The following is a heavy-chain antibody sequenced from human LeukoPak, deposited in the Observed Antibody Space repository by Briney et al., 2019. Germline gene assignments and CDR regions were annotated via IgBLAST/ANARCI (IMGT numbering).Heavy chain of an antibody. CDR2: ISSSGSTI. J-gene: IGHJ6*04. D-gene: IGHD3-9*01. CDR1: GFTFSSYE. CDR3: ARDPEYYDILTGFNYYYYYGMDV. Sequence: PGGSLRLSCAASGFTFSSYEMNWVRQAPGKGLEWVSYISSSGSTIYYADSVKGRFTISRDNAKNSLYLQKNSLRAEDTAVYYCARDPEYYDILTGFNYYYYYGMDVWGKGTTVTVSS. V-gene: IGHV3-48*03.